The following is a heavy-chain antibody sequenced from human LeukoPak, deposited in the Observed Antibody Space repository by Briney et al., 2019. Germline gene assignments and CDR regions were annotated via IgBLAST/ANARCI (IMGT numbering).Heavy chain of an antibody. Sequence: GGSLRLSCAASGLPSSSYSMNRVPQAPGKGLEGVSYIGSSSSTIYYADSVKGRFTISRDNAKNSLYLQMNSLRAEDTAVYYCARVPTPYYDSSGYHRVFDYWGQGTLVTVSS. V-gene: IGHV3-48*01. CDR1: GLPSSSYS. CDR3: ARVPTPYYDSSGYHRVFDY. J-gene: IGHJ4*02. CDR2: IGSSSSTI. D-gene: IGHD3-22*01.